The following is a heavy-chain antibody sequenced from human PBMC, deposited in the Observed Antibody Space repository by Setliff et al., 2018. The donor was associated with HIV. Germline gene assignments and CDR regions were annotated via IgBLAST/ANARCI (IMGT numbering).Heavy chain of an antibody. CDR2: IKSKTDGGTT. CDR3: VGLRYYADGAWHGGDY. V-gene: IGHV3-15*01. CDR1: GFTFKNAW. Sequence: PGGSLRLSCAASGFTFKNAWMNWVRQAPGKGLEWIGRIKSKTDGGTTDYAAPVKGRFTISRDASKSSMYLQMNSLKSEDTAVYYCVGLRYYADGAWHGGDYWGQGSLVTVSS. J-gene: IGHJ4*02. D-gene: IGHD2-8*01.